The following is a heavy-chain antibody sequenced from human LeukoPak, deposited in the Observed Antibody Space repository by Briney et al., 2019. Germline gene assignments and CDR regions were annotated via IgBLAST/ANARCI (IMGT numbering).Heavy chain of an antibody. Sequence: SETLSLTCAVYGGSFSGYYWNWICQPPGKGLEWIGEINHSGSTNYNPSLKSRVTISVDTSKNHFSLKLSSVTAADTAVYYCARRRVGVTDFDYWGQGTLVTVSS. CDR3: ARRRVGVTDFDY. CDR2: INHSGST. V-gene: IGHV4-34*01. CDR1: GGSFSGYY. J-gene: IGHJ4*02. D-gene: IGHD1-26*01.